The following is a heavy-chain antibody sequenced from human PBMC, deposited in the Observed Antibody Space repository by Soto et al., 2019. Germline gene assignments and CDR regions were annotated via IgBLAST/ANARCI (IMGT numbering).Heavy chain of an antibody. Sequence: QVQLVESGGGVVQPGRSLRLSCAASGFTFSSYGMHWVRQAPGKGLEWVAVISYDGSNKYYADSVKGRFTISRDNSKNTLYLQMNSLRAEDTAVYYCAKEGSYYAFDIWGQGTMVTVSS. CDR3: AKEGSYYAFDI. V-gene: IGHV3-30*18. CDR2: ISYDGSNK. J-gene: IGHJ3*02. CDR1: GFTFSSYG. D-gene: IGHD1-26*01.